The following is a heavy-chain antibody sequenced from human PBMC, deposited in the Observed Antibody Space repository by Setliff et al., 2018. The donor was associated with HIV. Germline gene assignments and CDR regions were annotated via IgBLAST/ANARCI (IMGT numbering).Heavy chain of an antibody. CDR2: FYFSGFL. V-gene: IGHV4-59*11. CDR1: GESISALS. D-gene: IGHD1-26*01. Sequence: SETLSLTCSVSGESISALSWGWIRQPPGKGLEWIGYFYFSGFLNYNPSLKSRATISVDTSKNQFSLNLRSVTAADTAVYFCARILDSGSYHDAFDIWGQGTMVTVSS. J-gene: IGHJ3*02. CDR3: ARILDSGSYHDAFDI.